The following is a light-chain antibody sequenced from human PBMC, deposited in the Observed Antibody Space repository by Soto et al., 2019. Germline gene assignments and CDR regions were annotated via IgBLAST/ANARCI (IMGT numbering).Light chain of an antibody. J-gene: IGLJ2*01. CDR3: LLSYSADREV. Sequence: QAVVTQEPSLTVSPGGTATPPFGPSPDPVTSGHSPYWFQQRPGQAPRTLIYDTTNKHSWTPARFSASLLGGKAALTLSGAQPEDEADYYCLLSYSADREVVGGGTKLTVL. CDR1: PDPVTSGHS. V-gene: IGLV7-46*01. CDR2: DTT.